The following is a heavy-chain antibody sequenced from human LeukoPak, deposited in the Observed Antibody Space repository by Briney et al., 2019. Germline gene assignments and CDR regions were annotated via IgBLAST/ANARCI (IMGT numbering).Heavy chain of an antibody. J-gene: IGHJ5*02. Sequence: SETLSLTCTVSGGSISSYYWSWIRQPPGKGLEWIGYIYYSGSTNYNPSLKSRVTISVDTSKNQFSLKLSSVTAADAAVYYCARDRSPIFGVPTSGWFDPWGQGTLVTVSS. D-gene: IGHD3-3*01. CDR1: GGSISSYY. V-gene: IGHV4-59*01. CDR2: IYYSGST. CDR3: ARDRSPIFGVPTSGWFDP.